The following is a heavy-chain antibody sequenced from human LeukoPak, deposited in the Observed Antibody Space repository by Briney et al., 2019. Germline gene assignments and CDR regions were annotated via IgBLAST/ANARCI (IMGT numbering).Heavy chain of an antibody. CDR3: VKEGYYCWGSSLTFFLDY. CDR2: ISHDVKTT. V-gene: IGHV3-30*04. CDR1: GLSFSDAV. J-gene: IGHJ4*02. Sequence: PGGSLRLSCVASGLSFSDAVIHWVRQAPGKGLEWVAVISHDVKTTYYADSAKGRFTISRDNSRNTVFLQMNRLRPEDTAVYYCVKEGYYCWGSSLTFFLDYWGQGTRVTVSS. D-gene: IGHD3-10*01.